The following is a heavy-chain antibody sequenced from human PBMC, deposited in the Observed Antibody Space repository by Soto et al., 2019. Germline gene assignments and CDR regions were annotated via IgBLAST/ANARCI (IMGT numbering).Heavy chain of an antibody. V-gene: IGHV5-10-1*01. Sequence: PGESLKISCKGSGYSFTSYWISWVRQMPGKGLEWMGRIDPSDSYTNYSPSFQGHVTISADKSISTAYLQWSSLKASDTAMYYCARHQRYCSGGSCYNFDYWGQGTLVTVSS. CDR1: GYSFTSYW. CDR2: IDPSDSYT. J-gene: IGHJ4*02. D-gene: IGHD2-15*01. CDR3: ARHQRYCSGGSCYNFDY.